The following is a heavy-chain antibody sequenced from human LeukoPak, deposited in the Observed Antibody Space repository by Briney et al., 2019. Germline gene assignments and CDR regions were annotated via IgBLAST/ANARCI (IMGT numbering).Heavy chain of an antibody. J-gene: IGHJ4*02. CDR2: IIPILGTV. V-gene: IGHV1-69*13. CDR3: ARDLGSRDGYNPPNLFDN. D-gene: IGHD5-24*01. CDR1: GGSFSSYA. Sequence: GASVKVSCKASGGSFSSYAISWVRQAPGQGLEWMGGIIPILGTVNYVQKFQGRVTITADESTRTVYMELSSLRSEDTAVYYCARDLGSRDGYNPPNLFDNWGQGTLVTVSS.